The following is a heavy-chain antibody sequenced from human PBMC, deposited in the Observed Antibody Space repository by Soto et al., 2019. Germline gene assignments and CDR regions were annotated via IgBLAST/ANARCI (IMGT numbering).Heavy chain of an antibody. J-gene: IGHJ4*02. Sequence: EVQLVESGGDLVQPGRSLRLSCTASGFTFDEYAMHWVRQVPGKGLEWVSVITWHSGGIDYADSVKGRFTTSRDNAKNTLYMQMTSLRTEDTAFYYCANDVRAVAGLGVYYFDLWGQGTLLTACS. CDR3: ANDVRAVAGLGVYYFDL. CDR2: ITWHSGGI. CDR1: GFTFDEYA. D-gene: IGHD6-19*01. V-gene: IGHV3-9*01.